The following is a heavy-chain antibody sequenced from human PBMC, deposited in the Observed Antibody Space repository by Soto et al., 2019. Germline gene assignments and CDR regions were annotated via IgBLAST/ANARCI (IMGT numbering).Heavy chain of an antibody. CDR2: IKSKTDGGTT. J-gene: IGHJ5*02. Sequence: PGGSLRLSCAASGFTFSNAWMSWVRQAPGKGLERVGRIKSKTDGGTTDYAAPVKGRFTISRDDSKNTLYLQMNSLKTEDTAVYYCTTDAVSSSYWFDPWGQGTLVTVSS. CDR1: GFTFSNAW. V-gene: IGHV3-15*01. D-gene: IGHD2-2*01. CDR3: TTDAVSSSYWFDP.